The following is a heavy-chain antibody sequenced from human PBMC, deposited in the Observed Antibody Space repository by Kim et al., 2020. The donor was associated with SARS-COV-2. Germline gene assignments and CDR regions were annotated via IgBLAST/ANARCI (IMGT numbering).Heavy chain of an antibody. D-gene: IGHD5-12*01. CDR1: GYTFTSYA. CDR3: ARDYPFVDIVGKAFDY. Sequence: ASVKVSCKASGYTFTSYAMNWVRQAPGQGLEWMGWINTNTGNPTYAQGFTGRFVFSLDTSVSTAYLQISSLKAEDTAVYYCARDYPFVDIVGKAFDYWGQGTLVTVSS. V-gene: IGHV7-4-1*02. J-gene: IGHJ4*02. CDR2: INTNTGNP.